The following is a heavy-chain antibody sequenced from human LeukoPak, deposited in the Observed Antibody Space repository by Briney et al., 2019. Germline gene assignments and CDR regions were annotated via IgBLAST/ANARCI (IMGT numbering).Heavy chain of an antibody. D-gene: IGHD2-21*01. J-gene: IGHJ4*02. Sequence: ASVKVSCKASGYTFTSYYMHWVRQAPGQGLEWVGIINPSGGSTSYAQKFQGRVTMTRDTSTSTVYMELSSLRSEDTAVYYCARVYPCGGDCYTFDYWGQGTLVTVSS. V-gene: IGHV1-46*03. CDR2: INPSGGST. CDR3: ARVYPCGGDCYTFDY. CDR1: GYTFTSYY.